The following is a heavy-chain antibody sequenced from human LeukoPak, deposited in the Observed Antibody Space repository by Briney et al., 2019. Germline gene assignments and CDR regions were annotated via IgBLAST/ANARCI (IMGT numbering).Heavy chain of an antibody. CDR1: GFTFSSYA. V-gene: IGHV3-33*06. J-gene: IGHJ3*02. D-gene: IGHD4-23*01. CDR3: AKDPGLRWENDAFDI. CDR2: IWYDGSNK. Sequence: GGSLRLSCAASGFTFSSYAMHWVRQAPGKGLEWVAVIWYDGSNKYYADSVKGRFTISRDNSKNTLYLQMNSPRAEDTAVYYCAKDPGLRWENDAFDIWGQGTMVTVSS.